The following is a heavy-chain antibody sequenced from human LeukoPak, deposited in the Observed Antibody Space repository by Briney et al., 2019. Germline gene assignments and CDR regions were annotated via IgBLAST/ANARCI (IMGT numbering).Heavy chain of an antibody. Sequence: GGSLRLSCAASGFTFSNAWMSWVRQAPGKGLEWVGRIKSKTDGGTTDYAAPVKGRFTISRDDSKNTLYLQMNSLKTEDTAVYYCAGGMKWELLGEYFDYWGQGTLVTVSS. V-gene: IGHV3-15*01. CDR1: GFTFSNAW. CDR3: AGGMKWELLGEYFDY. J-gene: IGHJ4*02. D-gene: IGHD1-26*01. CDR2: IKSKTDGGTT.